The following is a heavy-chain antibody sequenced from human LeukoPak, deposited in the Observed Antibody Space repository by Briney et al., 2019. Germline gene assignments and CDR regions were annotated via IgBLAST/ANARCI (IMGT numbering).Heavy chain of an antibody. J-gene: IGHJ4*02. CDR1: GFTFSSYG. D-gene: IGHD3-9*01. CDR2: ISGSGGST. CDR3: ATGVGDIWFSLDS. Sequence: GGSLRLSCAASGFTFSSYGMSWVRQAPGKGLEWVSAISGSGGSTYYADSVKGRFTISRDNSKNTLYLQMNSLRSDDTAVYYCATGVGDIWFSLDSWGQGTLVSVSS. V-gene: IGHV3-23*01.